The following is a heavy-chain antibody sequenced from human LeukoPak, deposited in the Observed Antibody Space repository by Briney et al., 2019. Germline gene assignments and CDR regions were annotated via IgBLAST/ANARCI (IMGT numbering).Heavy chain of an antibody. CDR3: ARELDGGDPIDY. D-gene: IGHD4-17*01. Sequence: GGSLRLSCAASGFIFSDYSMNWVRQAPGKGLQWVSYISRISTTIYYADSVKARFTIPRDNAKNSLYVQMNSLRDEDTAVYDGARELDGGDPIDYWGQGTLVTVSS. J-gene: IGHJ4*02. CDR1: GFIFSDYS. V-gene: IGHV3-48*02. CDR2: ISRISTTI.